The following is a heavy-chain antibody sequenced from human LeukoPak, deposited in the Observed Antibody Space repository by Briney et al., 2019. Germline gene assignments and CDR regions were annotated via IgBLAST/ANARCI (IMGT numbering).Heavy chain of an antibody. CDR1: GGSVTSTNW. J-gene: IGHJ4*02. CDR3: AREGGFFRPLDY. V-gene: IGHV4-4*02. D-gene: IGHD3-3*01. CDR2: VHLDGRT. Sequence: PSGTLSLTCGVSGGSVTSTNWWTWVRQPPGKGLEWIEEVHLDGRTNYNPSLESRLTISVDLSENHISLKLTSVTAADTAVYYCAREGGFFRPLDYSGQGTLVTVSS.